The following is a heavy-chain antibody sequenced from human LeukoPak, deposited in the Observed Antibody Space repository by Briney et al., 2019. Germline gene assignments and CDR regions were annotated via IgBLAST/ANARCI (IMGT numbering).Heavy chain of an antibody. CDR2: IIPNSGGT. Sequence: GASVKVSCKASGGTFSSYAISWVRQAPGQGLEWMGGIIPNSGGTNYAQKFQGRVTMTRDTSISTAYMELSRLRADDTAVYYCARGSFSADAPLVLDYFHHWGQGTLVTDSS. V-gene: IGHV1-2*02. D-gene: IGHD5-18*01. J-gene: IGHJ1*01. CDR1: GGTFSSYA. CDR3: ARGSFSADAPLVLDYFHH.